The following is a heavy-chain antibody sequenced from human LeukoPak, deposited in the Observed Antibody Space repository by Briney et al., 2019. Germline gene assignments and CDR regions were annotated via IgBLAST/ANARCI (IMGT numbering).Heavy chain of an antibody. J-gene: IGHJ4*02. CDR1: VYTFIKYG. CDR2: IGRNNGKT. D-gene: IGHD6-25*01. V-gene: IGHV1-18*01. CDR3: ARDRGDYYFDY. Sequence: GASVTVSCTASVYTFIKYGITWVGQAPGQGGEGMGWIGRNNGKTKIAQKFQGRVTMTTHTSTTTAYMELRSPRSDDTAVYFCARDRGDYYFDYWGQGTLVSVSS.